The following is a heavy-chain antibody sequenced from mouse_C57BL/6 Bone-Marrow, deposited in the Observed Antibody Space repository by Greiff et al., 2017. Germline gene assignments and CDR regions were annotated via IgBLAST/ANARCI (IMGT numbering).Heavy chain of an antibody. CDR3: ATYYYGSSYAMDY. CDR2: IWGVGST. CDR1: GFSLTSYG. J-gene: IGHJ4*01. Sequence: VQGVESGPGLVAPSQSLSITCTVSGFSLTSYGVDWVRQSPGKGLEWLGVIWGVGSTNYNSALKSRLSISKDNSKSQVFLKMNSLQTDDTAMYYCATYYYGSSYAMDYWGQGTSVTVSS. D-gene: IGHD1-1*01. V-gene: IGHV2-6*01.